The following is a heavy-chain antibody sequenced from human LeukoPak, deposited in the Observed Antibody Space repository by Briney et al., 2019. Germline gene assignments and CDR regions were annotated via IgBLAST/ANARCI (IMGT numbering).Heavy chain of an antibody. CDR2: INSDGSST. CDR1: GFTFSSYW. Sequence: PGGSLRLSCAASGFTFSSYWMHWVRQAPGKGLVWVSRINSDGSSTSYADSVKGRFTISRDNAKNTLYLQINSLGAEDTAVYYCARGTYYYDSSTASDYWGQGTLVTVSS. D-gene: IGHD3-22*01. V-gene: IGHV3-74*01. CDR3: ARGTYYYDSSTASDY. J-gene: IGHJ4*02.